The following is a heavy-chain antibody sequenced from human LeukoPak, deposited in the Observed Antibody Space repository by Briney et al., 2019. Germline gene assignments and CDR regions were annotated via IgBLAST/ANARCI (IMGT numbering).Heavy chain of an antibody. CDR2: IKQDGSEK. CDR3: AREDDWNYEDY. V-gene: IGHV3-7*01. J-gene: IGHJ4*02. CDR1: GFTFSNYW. Sequence: GGSLRLSCAASGFTFSNYWMSWVRQAPGKWLEWVANIKQDGSEKYYVNSVKGRFTISRDNAKNSLYLQMNSLRAEDTAIYYCAREDDWNYEDYWGQGTLVTVSS. D-gene: IGHD1-7*01.